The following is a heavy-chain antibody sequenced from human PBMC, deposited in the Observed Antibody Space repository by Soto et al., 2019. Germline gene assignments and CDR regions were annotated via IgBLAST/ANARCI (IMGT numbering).Heavy chain of an antibody. Sequence: SETLSLTCTVSVCSISSYYWSWIRQPPGKGLEWIGYIYYSGSTNYNPSLKSRVTISVATSKNQFSLKLSSVTAADTAVYYCATPLRDPWGQGTLVTVSS. CDR3: ATPLRDP. CDR2: IYYSGST. CDR1: VCSISSYY. V-gene: IGHV4-59*01. J-gene: IGHJ5*02.